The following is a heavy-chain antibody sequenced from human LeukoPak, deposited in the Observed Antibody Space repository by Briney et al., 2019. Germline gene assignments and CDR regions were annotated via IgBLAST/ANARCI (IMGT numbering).Heavy chain of an antibody. CDR1: GFTFSSYS. D-gene: IGHD3-10*01. CDR3: ARELSGSLWFGDPGDYFDY. V-gene: IGHV3-21*01. CDR2: ISSSSSYI. J-gene: IGHJ4*02. Sequence: GGSLRLSCAASGFTFSSYSMNWVRQAPGKGLEWVSSISSSSSYIYYADSVKGRFTISRDNAKNSLYLQMNSLRAEDTAVYYCARELSGSLWFGDPGDYFDYWGQGTLVTVSS.